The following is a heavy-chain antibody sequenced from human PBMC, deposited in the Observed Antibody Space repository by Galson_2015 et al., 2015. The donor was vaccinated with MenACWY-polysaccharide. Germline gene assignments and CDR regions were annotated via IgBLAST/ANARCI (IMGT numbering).Heavy chain of an antibody. V-gene: IGHV3-33*01. J-gene: IGHJ3*02. CDR2: IQYDGTNK. CDR3: ARESSRIVVPAFDT. D-gene: IGHD6-13*01. CDR1: GIRFSGSG. Sequence: SLRLSCAASGIRFSGSGMHWVRQAPGKGLEWVAVIQYDGTNKVYADSVKGRFTISRDNSRNTLYLEMNSLRAEDTAVYYCARESSRIVVPAFDTWGQGTMVTVSS.